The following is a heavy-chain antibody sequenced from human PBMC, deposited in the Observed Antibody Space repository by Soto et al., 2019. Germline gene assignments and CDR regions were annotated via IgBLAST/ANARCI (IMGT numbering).Heavy chain of an antibody. CDR1: GASISGFY. CDR3: VRDGTKTLRDWFDP. D-gene: IGHD1-1*01. Sequence: SETLPLTCTVSGASISGFYWSWIRKSAGKGLEWIGRIYATGTTDYNPSLKSRVMMSVDTSKKQFSLKLRSVTAADTAVYYCVRDGTKTLRDWFDPWGQGISVTSPQ. V-gene: IGHV4-4*07. J-gene: IGHJ5*02. CDR2: IYATGTT.